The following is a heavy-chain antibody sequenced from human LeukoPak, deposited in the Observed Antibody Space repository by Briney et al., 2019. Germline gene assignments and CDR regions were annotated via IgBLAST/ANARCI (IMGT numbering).Heavy chain of an antibody. V-gene: IGHV3-21*01. CDR2: ISSSSSYI. Sequence: PGGSLRLSCAASGFTFSSYSMNWVRQAPGKGLEWVSSISSSSSYIYYADSVKGRFTISRDNAKNLLYLQMNSLRAEDTAVYYCARTITIYGGEFDPWGQGTLVTVSS. CDR1: GFTFSSYS. D-gene: IGHD3-3*01. CDR3: ARTITIYGGEFDP. J-gene: IGHJ5*02.